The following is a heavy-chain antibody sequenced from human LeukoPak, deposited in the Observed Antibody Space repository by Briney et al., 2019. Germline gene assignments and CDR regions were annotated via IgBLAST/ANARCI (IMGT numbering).Heavy chain of an antibody. V-gene: IGHV3-30*14. CDR1: GFTFSSYA. Sequence: PGGSLRLSCAASGFTFSSYAMHWVRQAPGKGLEWVAVISYDGSNKYYADSVKGRFTISRDNSKNTLYLQMNSLRAEDTAVYYCARVTSGIAVAGTWYFDLWGRGTLVTVSS. CDR2: ISYDGSNK. D-gene: IGHD6-19*01. CDR3: ARVTSGIAVAGTWYFDL. J-gene: IGHJ2*01.